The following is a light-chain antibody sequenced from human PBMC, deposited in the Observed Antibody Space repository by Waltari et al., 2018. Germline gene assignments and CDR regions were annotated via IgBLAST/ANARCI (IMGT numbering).Light chain of an antibody. Sequence: SYVLTQPPSVSVAPGKTASITCGGDNIGSNTVHWYQQRPGQAPVLVVFDDSDRPSGIPERFSGSNSGNTATLTISRVEAGDEADYSCQVWDSSNDHVVFGGGTKLTVL. J-gene: IGLJ3*02. V-gene: IGLV3-21*03. CDR1: NIGSNT. CDR2: DDS. CDR3: QVWDSSNDHVV.